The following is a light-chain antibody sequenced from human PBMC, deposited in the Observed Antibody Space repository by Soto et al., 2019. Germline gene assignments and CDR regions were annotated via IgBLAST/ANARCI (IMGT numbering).Light chain of an antibody. CDR1: QSVSSSY. CDR3: QQYGSSPPYT. J-gene: IGKJ2*01. V-gene: IGKV3-20*01. Sequence: EIVLTQSPGTQSLSPRGRDTLSCRASQSVSSSYLAWYQQKPGQAPRLLIYGASSRATGIPDRFSGSGSGTDFTLTISRLEPEDFAVYYCQQYGSSPPYTFGQGTKVDIK. CDR2: GAS.